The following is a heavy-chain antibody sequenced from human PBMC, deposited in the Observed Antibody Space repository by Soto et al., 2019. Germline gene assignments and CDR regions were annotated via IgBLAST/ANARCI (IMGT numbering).Heavy chain of an antibody. V-gene: IGHV1-8*01. CDR2: MNPNSGNT. CDR3: ARGVKYGAYSRWFDP. Sequence: QVQLVQSGAEVKKPGASVKVSCKASGNTFTSYDINWVRQATGQGLEYLGWMNPNSGNTAYVQKFQGRVTMTWDTPITPAYMELSGLRSEDTAVYFCARGVKYGAYSRWFDPWGQGTLVTVSS. D-gene: IGHD4-17*01. CDR1: GNTFTSYD. J-gene: IGHJ5*02.